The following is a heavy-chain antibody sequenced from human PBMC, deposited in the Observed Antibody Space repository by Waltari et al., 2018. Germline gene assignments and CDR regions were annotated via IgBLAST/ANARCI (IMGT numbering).Heavy chain of an antibody. CDR1: GYTFTSYY. V-gene: IGHV1-46*03. CDR3: AREGIVVVNYYYYGMDV. D-gene: IGHD2-21*01. Sequence: QVQLVQSGAEVKKPGASVKVSCKASGYTFTSYYMHWVRQAPGQGLEWMGIINPRGGSTSYAQKCQGRVTMTRDTSTSTVYMELSSLRSEDTAVYYCAREGIVVVNYYYYGMDVWGQGTTVTVSS. J-gene: IGHJ6*02. CDR2: INPRGGST.